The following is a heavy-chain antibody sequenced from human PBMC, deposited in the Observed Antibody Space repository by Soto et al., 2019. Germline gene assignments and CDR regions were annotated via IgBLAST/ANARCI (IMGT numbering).Heavy chain of an antibody. Sequence: QVQLVQSGAEVKKPGASVKVSCKASGYTFTSYYMHWVRQAPGQGLEWMGIINPSGGSTSYAQKFQGRVTMTRDTSTSTVYMELSSLRSEDTAVYYCARASSPSGYXXNXXXXRRIYYYYYMDVWGKGTTVTVSS. D-gene: IGHD2-8*01. V-gene: IGHV1-46*03. J-gene: IGHJ6*03. CDR1: GYTFTSYY. CDR2: INPSGGST. CDR3: ARASSPSGYXXNXXXXRRIYYYYYMDV.